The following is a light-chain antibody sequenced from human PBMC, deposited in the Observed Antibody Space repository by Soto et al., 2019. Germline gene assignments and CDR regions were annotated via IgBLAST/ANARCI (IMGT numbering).Light chain of an antibody. CDR2: DAS. Sequence: EIVLTQSPATVSLSPGERATLSCRASQSVRSYLAWYQQKPGQAPRLLIYDASNRATGIPARFSGSGSGTDFSLTISSLEPEDFAVYYCQQRSNWRYTFGQGTKLEIK. J-gene: IGKJ2*01. CDR1: QSVRSY. CDR3: QQRSNWRYT. V-gene: IGKV3-11*01.